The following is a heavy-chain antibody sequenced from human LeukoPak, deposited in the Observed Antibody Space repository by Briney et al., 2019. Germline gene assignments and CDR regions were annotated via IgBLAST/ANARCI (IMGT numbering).Heavy chain of an antibody. J-gene: IGHJ4*01. Sequence: PGGSLRLSCAASGFTPSSYWMSWVRQAPGKGLEWVANIKQDGSEKYYVDSVKGRFTISRDNAKNSLYLQMNSLRAEDTAVYYRARDRGSSGWYEFDYWGHGTLVTVS. CDR3: ARDRGSSGWYEFDY. CDR1: GFTPSSYW. CDR2: IKQDGSEK. D-gene: IGHD6-19*01. V-gene: IGHV3-7*01.